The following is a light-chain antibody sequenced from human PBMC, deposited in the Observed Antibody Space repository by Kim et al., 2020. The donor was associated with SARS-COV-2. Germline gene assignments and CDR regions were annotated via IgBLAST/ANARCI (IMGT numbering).Light chain of an antibody. CDR2: GAS. V-gene: IGKV3-20*01. J-gene: IGKJ4*01. Sequence: SPGDRASLSCRATQSVSSSYLAWYQQKPGQAPRLLIIGASSRATGIPDRCSGGGSGTDFTLIMSTLEPDDFAVYYCQQYGSAPLSFGGGTKVDIK. CDR1: QSVSSSY. CDR3: QQYGSAPLS.